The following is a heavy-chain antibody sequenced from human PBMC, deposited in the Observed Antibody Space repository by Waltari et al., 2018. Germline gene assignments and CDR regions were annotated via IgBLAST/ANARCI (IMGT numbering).Heavy chain of an antibody. CDR3: ARFLYSSSVSPLDS. Sequence: EVQLVESGGGLIQPGGSLRLSCAASGFTVSTDYMSWVRQAPGKGLEWVSVIHSGGSTYYADSVKCRFTISRDNSKNTLYLQMNSLRAEDTAVYYCARFLYSSSVSPLDSWGQGTLVTVSS. J-gene: IGHJ4*02. CDR1: GFTVSTDY. CDR2: IHSGGST. V-gene: IGHV3-53*01. D-gene: IGHD6-6*01.